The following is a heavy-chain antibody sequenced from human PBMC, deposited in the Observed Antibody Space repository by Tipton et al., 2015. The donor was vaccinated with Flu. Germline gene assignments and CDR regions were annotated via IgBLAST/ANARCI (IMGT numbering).Heavy chain of an antibody. J-gene: IGHJ3*02. D-gene: IGHD6-13*01. CDR1: GGSFSGYY. Sequence: TLSLTCAVYGGSFSGYYWSWIRQPPGKGLEWIGEINHSGSTSYNPSLKSRVTISVDTSKNQFSLKLSSVTAADTAVYYCARGGRAPLRSSWSNAFDIWGQGTMVTVSS. CDR2: INHSGST. CDR3: ARGGRAPLRSSWSNAFDI. V-gene: IGHV4-34*01.